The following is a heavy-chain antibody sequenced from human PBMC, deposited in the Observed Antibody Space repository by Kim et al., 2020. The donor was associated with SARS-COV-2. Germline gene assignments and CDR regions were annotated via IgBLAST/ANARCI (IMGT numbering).Heavy chain of an antibody. J-gene: IGHJ6*02. D-gene: IGHD6-25*01. CDR1: GFTFSSYG. CDR2: ISYDGSNK. V-gene: IGHV3-30*18. CDR3: AKDRSSSASRGYYYYGMDV. Sequence: GGSLRLSCAASGFTFSSYGMHWVRQAPGKGLEWVAVISYDGSNKYYADSVKGRFTISRDNSKNTLYLQMNSLRAEDTAVYYCAKDRSSSASRGYYYYGMDVWGQGTTVTVSS.